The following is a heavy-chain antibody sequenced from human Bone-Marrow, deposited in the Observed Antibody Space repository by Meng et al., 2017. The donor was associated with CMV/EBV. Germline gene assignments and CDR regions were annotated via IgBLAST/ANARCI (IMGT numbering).Heavy chain of an antibody. J-gene: IGHJ4*02. CDR2: INSDGSST. V-gene: IGHV3-74*01. CDR1: GFTFSSYW. D-gene: IGHD2-2*01. Sequence: GESLKISCAASGFTFSSYWMHWVRQAPGKGLVWVSRINSDGSSTSYADSVKGRFTISRDNAKNTLYLQMNSLRAEDTSVYYCARARGVVPSAMAYWGQGTLVTVSS. CDR3: ARARGVVPSAMAY.